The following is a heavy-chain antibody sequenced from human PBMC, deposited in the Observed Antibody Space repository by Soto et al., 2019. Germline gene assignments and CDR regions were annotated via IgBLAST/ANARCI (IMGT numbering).Heavy chain of an antibody. CDR1: GFTFTNYG. V-gene: IGHV3-23*01. D-gene: IGHD4-17*01. CDR3: ARDVSASGEMFDY. Sequence: PGGSLRLSCAASGFTFTNYGLSWVRQAPGKGLDWVATVSGDASNTHYADSVKGRFTISRDNSKSILFLQMKSLRVEDTAIYYCARDVSASGEMFDYWGQGTQVTVSS. CDR2: VSGDASNT. J-gene: IGHJ4*02.